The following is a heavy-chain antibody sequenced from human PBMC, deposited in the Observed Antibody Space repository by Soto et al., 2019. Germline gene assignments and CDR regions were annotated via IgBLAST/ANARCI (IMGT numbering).Heavy chain of an antibody. J-gene: IGHJ4*02. Sequence: EVQLLESGGGLVQPGGSLRLSCAASGFTFSSYAMSWVRQAPGKGLEWVSAISGSGGSTYYADSVKGRFTISRDNSKNTLYLQMNSLRAEDTAVYYCAKEVGDYGDYDEYYFDYWGQGPLVTVSS. D-gene: IGHD4-17*01. CDR1: GFTFSSYA. CDR3: AKEVGDYGDYDEYYFDY. CDR2: ISGSGGST. V-gene: IGHV3-23*01.